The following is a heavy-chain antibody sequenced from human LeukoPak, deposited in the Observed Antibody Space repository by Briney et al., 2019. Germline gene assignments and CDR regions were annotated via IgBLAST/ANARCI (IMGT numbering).Heavy chain of an antibody. CDR2: IYYSGST. CDR3: ASLQKPGWFDP. Sequence: SETLSLTCTVSGGSISSYYWSRIRQPPGKGLEWIGYIYYSGSTNYNPSLKSRVTISVDTSKNQFSLKLSSVTAADTALYYCASLQKPGWFDPWGQGTLVTVSS. CDR1: GGSISSYY. V-gene: IGHV4-59*12. J-gene: IGHJ5*02. D-gene: IGHD4-11*01.